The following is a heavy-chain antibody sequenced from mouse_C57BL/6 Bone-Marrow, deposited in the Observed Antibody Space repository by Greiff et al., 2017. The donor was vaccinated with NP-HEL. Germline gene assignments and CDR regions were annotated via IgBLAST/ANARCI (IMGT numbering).Heavy chain of an antibody. J-gene: IGHJ3*01. CDR1: GFTFTDYN. CDR3: ARDDYYGRGWFAF. V-gene: IGHV1-18*01. Sequence: VQLQQSGPELVKPGASVMIPCMASGFTFTDYNMVWVQKRHGRSLEWIGVITPNNGGTTYNQKFKGQAIMTVDKSNSTAYMELRSLTTEDTAVYYCARDDYYGRGWFAFWGQGTMVTVSA. CDR2: ITPNNGGT. D-gene: IGHD1-1*02.